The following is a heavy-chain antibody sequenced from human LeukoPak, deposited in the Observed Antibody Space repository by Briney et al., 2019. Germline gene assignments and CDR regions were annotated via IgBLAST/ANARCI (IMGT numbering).Heavy chain of an antibody. Sequence: ASVKVSCKASGYTFTGYYMHWVRQAPGQGLEWMGWINPNSGGTNYAQKFQGRVTMTRDTSISTAYMELSRLRSDDTAVYYCASFYSSSSEDDYYYYYMDVWGKGTTVTVSS. CDR2: INPNSGGT. J-gene: IGHJ6*03. CDR3: ASFYSSSSEDDYYYYYMDV. CDR1: GYTFTGYY. D-gene: IGHD6-6*01. V-gene: IGHV1-2*02.